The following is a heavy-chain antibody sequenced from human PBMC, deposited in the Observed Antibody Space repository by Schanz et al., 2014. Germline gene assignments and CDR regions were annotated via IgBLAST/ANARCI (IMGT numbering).Heavy chain of an antibody. Sequence: QGQLVESGGGMVQPGGSLRLSCAASGFTFSDHYMDWVRQAPGKGLEWVSFISSSGTSIYYADSVKGRFTISRDNAKNSLYLQMNSLRAEDTAVYYCARSRGFDSIFDFWGRGTLVTVSS. D-gene: IGHD5-12*01. CDR3: ARSRGFDSIFDF. CDR2: ISSSGTSI. CDR1: GFTFSDHY. V-gene: IGHV3-11*04. J-gene: IGHJ4*02.